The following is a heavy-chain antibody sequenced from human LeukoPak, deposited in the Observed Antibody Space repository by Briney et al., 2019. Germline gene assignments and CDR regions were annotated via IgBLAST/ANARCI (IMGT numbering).Heavy chain of an antibody. CDR2: IWHDGSNK. CDR1: GFTFSNYG. D-gene: IGHD3-10*01. J-gene: IGHJ4*02. V-gene: IGHV3-33*07. CDR3: ARDEEGRSSNYVFDY. Sequence: GRSLRLSCAASGFTFSNYGMYWVRQAPGKGLQWVAIIWHDGSNKYYADSVKGRFTISRDNSKNTVYLQMTTLRVEDTAVYYCARDEEGRSSNYVFDYWGQGPLVTVP.